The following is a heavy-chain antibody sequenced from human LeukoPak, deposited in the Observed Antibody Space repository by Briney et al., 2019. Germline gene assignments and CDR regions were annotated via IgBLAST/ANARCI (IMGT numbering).Heavy chain of an antibody. V-gene: IGHV4-39*02. D-gene: IGHD3-22*01. Sequence: SETLSLTCTVSAGSTSSSDYYWGWIRQSPGKGPEWIGRISYSGNTYYNPSLKSRVTISVDTSKNHFSLRLSSVTAADTAVYFCSRLTHSYYSDTSGYYPYYYMDVWGEGTTVAVSS. J-gene: IGHJ6*03. CDR1: AGSTSSSDYY. CDR2: ISYSGNT. CDR3: SRLTHSYYSDTSGYYPYYYMDV.